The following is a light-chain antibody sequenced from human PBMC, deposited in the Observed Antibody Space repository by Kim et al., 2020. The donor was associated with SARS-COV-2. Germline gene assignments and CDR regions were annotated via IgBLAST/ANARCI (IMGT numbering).Light chain of an antibody. CDR1: QSVSSSY. Sequence: LSPGERATLSCRASQSVSSSYLAWYQQKPGQAPRLLIYGASSRATGIPDRFSGSGSGTDFTLTISRLEPEDFAVYYCQQYGNSPAFGQGTKVDIK. J-gene: IGKJ1*01. V-gene: IGKV3-20*01. CDR3: QQYGNSPA. CDR2: GAS.